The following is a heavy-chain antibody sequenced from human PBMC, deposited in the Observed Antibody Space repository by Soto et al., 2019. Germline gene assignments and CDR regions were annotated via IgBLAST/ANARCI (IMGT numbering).Heavy chain of an antibody. V-gene: IGHV4-34*01. Sequence: PSETLSLTCAVYGGSFSGYYWSWIRQPPGKGLEWIGEINHSGSTNYNPSLKSRVTISVDTSKNQFSLKLSSVTAADTAVYYCARDHTPLNSSSWYIWFEPWGQGTLVTRLL. CDR1: GGSFSGYY. D-gene: IGHD6-13*01. J-gene: IGHJ5*02. CDR2: INHSGST. CDR3: ARDHTPLNSSSWYIWFEP.